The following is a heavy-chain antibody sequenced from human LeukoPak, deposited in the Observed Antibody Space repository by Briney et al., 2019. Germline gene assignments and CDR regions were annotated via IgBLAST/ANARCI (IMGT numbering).Heavy chain of an antibody. J-gene: IGHJ4*02. CDR3: ARLLDDFWSGYYGQSNDY. CDR1: GYTFTGYY. V-gene: IGHV1-2*02. D-gene: IGHD3-3*01. CDR2: INPNSGGT. Sequence: GASVKVSCKASGYTFTGYYMHWVRQAPGQGLEWMGWINPNSGGTNYAQKFQGRVTMTRDTSISTAYMELSRLRSDDTAVYYCARLLDDFWSGYYGQSNDYWGQGTLVTVSS.